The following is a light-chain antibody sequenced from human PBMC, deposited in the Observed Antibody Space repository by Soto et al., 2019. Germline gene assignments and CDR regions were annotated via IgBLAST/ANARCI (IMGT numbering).Light chain of an antibody. CDR3: QSYDSNTVV. Sequence: NFMLTQLHYVSESPGKTVTISCTRSSGSIGSNYVQWYQQRPGSAPTTVIYEDNQRPSGVPDRFSGSTDGSSNSASLTISGLQTEDEADYYCQSYDSNTVVFGGGTKLTVL. CDR2: EDN. J-gene: IGLJ2*01. CDR1: SGSIGSNY. V-gene: IGLV6-57*04.